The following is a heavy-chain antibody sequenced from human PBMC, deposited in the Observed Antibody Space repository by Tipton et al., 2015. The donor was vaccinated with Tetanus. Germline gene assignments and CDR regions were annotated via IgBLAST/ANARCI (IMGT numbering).Heavy chain of an antibody. J-gene: IGHJ2*01. Sequence: GLVKPSQTLSLTCAISGDSVSSDRAAWNWIRQSPSRGLEWLGRTYYRSKWYNDYAISVKSRITINPDTSKNQFSLQLNSVTPEDTAVYYCVRGTSWGKGWYFDLWGRGTLVTVSS. V-gene: IGHV6-1*01. CDR2: TYYRSKWYN. CDR1: GDSVSSDRAA. CDR3: VRGTSWGKGWYFDL. D-gene: IGHD7-27*01.